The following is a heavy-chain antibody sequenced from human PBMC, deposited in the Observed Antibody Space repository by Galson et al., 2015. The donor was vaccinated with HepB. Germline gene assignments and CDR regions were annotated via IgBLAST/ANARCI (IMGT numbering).Heavy chain of an antibody. CDR1: GFTFSSYA. V-gene: IGHV3-30*04. CDR3: ARDRIAARWDYYYYYGMDV. Sequence: SLRLSCAASGFTFSSYAMHWVRQAPGKGLEWVAVISYDGSNKYYADSVKGRFTISIDNSKNTLYLQMNSLRAEDTAVYYCARDRIAARWDYYYYYGMDVWGQGTTVTVSS. CDR2: ISYDGSNK. D-gene: IGHD6-6*01. J-gene: IGHJ6*02.